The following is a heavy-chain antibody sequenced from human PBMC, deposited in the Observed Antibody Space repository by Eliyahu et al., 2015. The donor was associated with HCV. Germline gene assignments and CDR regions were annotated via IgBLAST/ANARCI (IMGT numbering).Heavy chain of an antibody. CDR3: ARDTRVRYCTGGVCYQGFGASRYYDY. CDR1: GGSISSGGYY. CDR2: IYYSGST. Sequence: QVQLQESGPGLVKPSQTLSLTCTVSGGSISSGGYYWSWIRPPPGKGLEWIGYIYYSGSTYYNPSLKSRVTISVDTSKNQFSLKLSSVTAADTAVYYCARDTRVRYCTGGVCYQGFGASRYYDYWGQGTLVTVSS. V-gene: IGHV4-31*03. D-gene: IGHD2-8*02. J-gene: IGHJ4*02.